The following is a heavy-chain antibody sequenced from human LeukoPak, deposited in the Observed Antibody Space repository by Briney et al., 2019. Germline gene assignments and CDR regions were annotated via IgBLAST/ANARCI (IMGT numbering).Heavy chain of an antibody. CDR2: IIPIFGTA. CDR3: ARDFLGGRNSGYYYYMDV. J-gene: IGHJ6*03. V-gene: IGHV1-69*13. D-gene: IGHD4-23*01. CDR1: GGTFSSYA. Sequence: SVKVSCKASGGTFSSYAISWVRQAPGQGLEWMGGIIPIFGTANYAQKFQGRVTITADESTSTAYMELSSLRSGDTAVYYCARDFLGGRNSGYYYYMDVWGKGTTVTVSS.